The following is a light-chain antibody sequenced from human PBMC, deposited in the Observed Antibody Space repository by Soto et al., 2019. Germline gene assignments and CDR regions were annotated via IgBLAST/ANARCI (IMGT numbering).Light chain of an antibody. V-gene: IGLV2-14*03. CDR1: SSDVGGYNY. Sequence: QSVLTQPASVSGSPGQSITISCTGTSSDVGGYNYVSWYQQYPGKATKVMIYDVSNRPSGVSNRFSGSKSGDTASLTISGLQAEDEADYYCSSYTRSSTLYVFGTGTKVTVL. CDR3: SSYTRSSTLYV. CDR2: DVS. J-gene: IGLJ1*01.